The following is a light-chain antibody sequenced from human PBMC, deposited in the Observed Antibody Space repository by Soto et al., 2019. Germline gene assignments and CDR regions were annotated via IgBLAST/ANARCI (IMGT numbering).Light chain of an antibody. V-gene: IGLV8-61*01. Sequence: QAVVTQEPSFSVSPGRTVTLTCGLSSGSVSTSYYPSWYQQTPGQAPRTLIYSPNPRSSGVPARFSGSILGNKAALTITGDHAADGSDSYCALYMGSGLCVFGGGTQLTFL. J-gene: IGLJ3*02. CDR2: SPN. CDR1: SGSVSTSYY. CDR3: ALYMGSGLCV.